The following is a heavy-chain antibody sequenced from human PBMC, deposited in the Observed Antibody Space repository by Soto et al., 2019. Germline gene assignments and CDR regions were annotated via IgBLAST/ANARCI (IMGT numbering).Heavy chain of an antibody. J-gene: IGHJ6*02. Sequence: GGSLRLSCAASGFTFSSYAMHWVRQAPGKGLEWVAVISYDGSNKYYADSVKGRFTISRDNSKNTLYLQMNSLRAEDTAVYYCARDLRSTVAPFYYYYGMDVWDQGTTVTVSS. V-gene: IGHV3-30-3*01. CDR1: GFTFSSYA. CDR3: ARDLRSTVAPFYYYYGMDV. D-gene: IGHD2-15*01. CDR2: ISYDGSNK.